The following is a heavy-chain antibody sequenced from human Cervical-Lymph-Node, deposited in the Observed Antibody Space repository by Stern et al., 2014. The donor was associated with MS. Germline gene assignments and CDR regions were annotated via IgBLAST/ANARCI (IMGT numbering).Heavy chain of an antibody. J-gene: IGHJ4*02. Sequence: VQLVESGGGVVQPGRSLRLSCVASGLTFSSHGMHLVRQAPGKWLEWVAVIWYDGSNEKYVDSVKGRFTISRDNSKDTLYLQMNSLRAEDTAVYYCVAYSSGDNINYWGQGTLVTVSS. V-gene: IGHV3-33*01. CDR3: VAYSSGDNINY. D-gene: IGHD6-19*01. CDR2: IWYDGSNE. CDR1: GLTFSSHG.